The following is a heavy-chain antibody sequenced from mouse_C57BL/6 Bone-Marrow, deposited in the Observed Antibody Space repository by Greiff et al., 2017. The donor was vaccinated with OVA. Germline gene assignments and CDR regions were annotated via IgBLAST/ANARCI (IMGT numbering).Heavy chain of an antibody. CDR3: ARDRYGYDWTWFAY. J-gene: IGHJ3*01. Sequence: QVQLQQPGAELVMPGASVKLSCKASGYTFTSYWMHWVKQRPGQGLEWIGEIDPSDSYTNYNQKFKGKSTLTEDKSSSTAYMQLSSLTSEDSAVYYCARDRYGYDWTWFAYWGQGTLVTVSA. D-gene: IGHD2-2*01. V-gene: IGHV1-69*01. CDR1: GYTFTSYW. CDR2: IDPSDSYT.